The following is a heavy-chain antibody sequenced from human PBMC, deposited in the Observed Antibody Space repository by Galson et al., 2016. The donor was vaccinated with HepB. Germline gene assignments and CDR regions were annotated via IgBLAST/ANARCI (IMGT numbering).Heavy chain of an antibody. CDR1: GDSVSSRSAA. CDR2: TYYRSKWYN. D-gene: IGHD6-19*01. V-gene: IGHV6-1*01. J-gene: IGHJ6*02. Sequence: CAISGDSVSSRSAAWNWIRQSPSRGLEWLGRTYYRSKWYNDYAESVTSRITINPDTSRNQLTLQRNSVTPEDTAVYYCAKAAAALSSGWRTLAPRGYYYNMDVWGQGTTVTVSS. CDR3: AKAAAALSSGWRTLAPRGYYYNMDV.